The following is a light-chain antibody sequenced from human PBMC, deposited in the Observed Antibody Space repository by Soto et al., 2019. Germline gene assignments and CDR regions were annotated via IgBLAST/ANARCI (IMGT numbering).Light chain of an antibody. CDR3: QQYTSSHRG. V-gene: IGKV1-17*03. CDR1: QDISRF. Sequence: DVQMTQSPSAMSASVGDRVTIACRASQDISRFVAWFQHKPGRAPERLIYETSNLQPGVPSRFSGSGSGTEFTLAISGLQPEDFAVYYCQQYTSSHRGFGQGTTVEIK. CDR2: ETS. J-gene: IGKJ1*01.